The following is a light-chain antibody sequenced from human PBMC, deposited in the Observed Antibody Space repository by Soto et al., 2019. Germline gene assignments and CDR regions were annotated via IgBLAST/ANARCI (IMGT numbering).Light chain of an antibody. CDR3: QQRSNWPT. V-gene: IGKV3-11*01. CDR2: DAS. J-gene: IGKJ4*01. Sequence: EIVLTPSPATLSLSPVERATLSCRASQSVSSYLAWYQQKPGQAPRLLIYDASNRATGIPARFSGSGSGTDFTLTISSLEPEDFAVYYCQQRSNWPTFGGGTKMDIK. CDR1: QSVSSY.